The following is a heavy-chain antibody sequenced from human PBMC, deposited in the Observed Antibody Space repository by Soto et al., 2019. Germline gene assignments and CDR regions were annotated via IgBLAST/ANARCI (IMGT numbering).Heavy chain of an antibody. D-gene: IGHD2-15*01. V-gene: IGHV4-39*02. CDR3: ARVHSSGGLDS. CDR1: GGSISSTSYY. Sequence: SATLSLTCTVSGGSISSTSYYWGWIRQPPGKGLEWIGSFSYRGNTYYNPSLKSRVTISVDTSKDHFSLNLSSVTAADTAVYYCARVHSSGGLDSWGQGIQVTVSS. CDR2: FSYRGNT. J-gene: IGHJ5*01.